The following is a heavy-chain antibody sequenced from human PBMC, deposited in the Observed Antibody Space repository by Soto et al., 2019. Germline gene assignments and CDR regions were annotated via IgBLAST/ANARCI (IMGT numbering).Heavy chain of an antibody. J-gene: IGHJ4*02. CDR2: IYYSGST. CDR1: GGSISSYY. Sequence: LSLTCTVSGGSISSYYWSWIRQPPGKGLEWIGYIYYSGSTNYNPSLKSRVTISVDTSKNQFSLKLSSVTAADTAVYYCARGGPMRYCSSTSCRGPDYWGQGTLVTVSS. D-gene: IGHD2-2*01. V-gene: IGHV4-59*01. CDR3: ARGGPMRYCSSTSCRGPDY.